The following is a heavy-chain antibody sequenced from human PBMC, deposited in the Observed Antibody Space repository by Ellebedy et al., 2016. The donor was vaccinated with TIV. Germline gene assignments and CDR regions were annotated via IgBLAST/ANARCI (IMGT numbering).Heavy chain of an antibody. CDR2: TYYSGST. Sequence: SETLSLTCTVSGGSISSGDYYWSWIRQPPGKGLEWIGYTYYSGSTYYNPSLKSRVTISVDTSKNQFSLKLSSVTAADTAVYYCARVITMVRGVFDYWGQGTLVTVSS. CDR1: GGSISSGDYY. V-gene: IGHV4-30-4*08. CDR3: ARVITMVRGVFDY. J-gene: IGHJ4*02. D-gene: IGHD3-10*01.